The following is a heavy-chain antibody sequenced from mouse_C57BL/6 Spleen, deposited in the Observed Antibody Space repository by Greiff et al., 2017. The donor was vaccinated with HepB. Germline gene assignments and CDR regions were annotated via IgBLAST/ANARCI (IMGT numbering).Heavy chain of an antibody. V-gene: IGHV5-4*01. CDR1: GFTFSSYA. J-gene: IGHJ3*01. CDR2: ISDGGSYT. D-gene: IGHD1-1*01. Sequence: EVQVVESGGGLVKPGGSLKLSCAASGFTFSSYAMSWVRQTPEKRLEWVATISDGGSYTYYPDNVKGRFTISRDNAKNNLYLQMSHLKSEDTAMYYCAREGTVVAPGFAYWGQGTLVTVSA. CDR3: AREGTVVAPGFAY.